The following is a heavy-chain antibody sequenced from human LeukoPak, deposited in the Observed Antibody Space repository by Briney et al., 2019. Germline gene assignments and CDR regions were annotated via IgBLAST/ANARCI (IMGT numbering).Heavy chain of an antibody. D-gene: IGHD3-10*01. J-gene: IGHJ6*02. Sequence: GGSLTRYPAATRLTFSSYAVSSLPQGAGKGVGCVSGISGSGDSTYYAYSVKGRFTSSSENSKHTLYLETNRLRAVVTVVYLCAKSGGLSGSERLAMDVWGQGTTVTVSS. CDR1: RLTFSSYA. CDR2: ISGSGDST. CDR3: AKSGGLSGSERLAMDV. V-gene: IGHV3-23*01.